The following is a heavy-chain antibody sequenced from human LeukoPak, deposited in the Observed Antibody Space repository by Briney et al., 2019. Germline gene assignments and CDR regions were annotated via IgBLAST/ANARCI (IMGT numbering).Heavy chain of an antibody. CDR1: GFTFISYA. J-gene: IGHJ4*02. V-gene: IGHV3-23*01. CDR3: AKYSAGTLYFDY. CDR2: ISGSGGST. Sequence: PGGSLRLSCAASGFTFISYAMSWVRQAPGKGLEWVSAISGSGGSTYYADSVKGRFTISRDNSKNTLYLQMNSLRAEDTAVYYCAKYSAGTLYFDYWGQGTLVTVSS. D-gene: IGHD6-19*01.